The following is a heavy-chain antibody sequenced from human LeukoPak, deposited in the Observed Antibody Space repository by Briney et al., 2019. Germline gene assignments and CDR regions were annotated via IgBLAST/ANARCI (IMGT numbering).Heavy chain of an antibody. D-gene: IGHD5-18*01. V-gene: IGHV4-31*03. Sequence: SETLSLTCTVSGGSISSGGYYWSWIRQHPGKGLEWIGYIYYSGSTYYNPSLKSRVTISVDKSKNQFSLKLSSVTAADTAVYYCARDGDTAEFDYWGQGTLVTVSS. CDR2: IYYSGST. CDR3: ARDGDTAEFDY. CDR1: GGSISSGGYY. J-gene: IGHJ4*02.